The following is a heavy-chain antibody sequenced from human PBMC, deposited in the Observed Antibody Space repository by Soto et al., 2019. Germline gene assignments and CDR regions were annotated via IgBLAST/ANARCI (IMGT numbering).Heavy chain of an antibody. CDR3: AFRVSYGDYVD. D-gene: IGHD4-17*01. CDR2: FDPEDGET. J-gene: IGHJ4*02. V-gene: IGHV1-24*01. CDR1: GYTLTELS. Sequence: QVQLVQSGAEVKKPGASVKVSCKVSGYTLTELSMHWVRQAPGKGLEWMGGFDPEDGETIYAQKFPGRVTMTEDTSTDTDYMELSSLRSEDTAVYYCAFRVSYGDYVDWGQGTLVTVSS.